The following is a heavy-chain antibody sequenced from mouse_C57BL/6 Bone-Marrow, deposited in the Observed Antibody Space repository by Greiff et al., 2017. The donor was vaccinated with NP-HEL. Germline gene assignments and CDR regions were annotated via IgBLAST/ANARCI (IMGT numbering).Heavy chain of an antibody. J-gene: IGHJ3*01. CDR1: GYTFTNYW. CDR3: ARWVLRSGFAY. V-gene: IGHV1-63*01. CDR2: IYPGGGYT. Sequence: QVQLQQSGAELVRPGTSVKMSCKASGYTFTNYWIGWAKQRPGHGLEWIGDIYPGGGYTNYNEKFKGKATLTADKSSSTAYMQFSSLTSEDSAIYCCARWVLRSGFAYWGQGTLVTVSA. D-gene: IGHD1-1*01.